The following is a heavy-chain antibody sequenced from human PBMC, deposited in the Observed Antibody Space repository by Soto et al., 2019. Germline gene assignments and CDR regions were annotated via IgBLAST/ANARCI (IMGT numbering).Heavy chain of an antibody. CDR3: TTSFIVGAIFDY. J-gene: IGHJ4*02. CDR1: GFTFSNAW. V-gene: IGHV3-15*01. CDR2: IKSKTDGGTT. D-gene: IGHD1-26*01. Sequence: EVQLVESGGGLVQPGGSLRLSCAASGFTFSNAWMSWVRQAPGKGLEWVGRIKSKTDGGTTDYAAPVKGRFTISRDDSKTTLYLQKNSLKTEDTAVYYCTTSFIVGAIFDYWGQGTLVTVSS.